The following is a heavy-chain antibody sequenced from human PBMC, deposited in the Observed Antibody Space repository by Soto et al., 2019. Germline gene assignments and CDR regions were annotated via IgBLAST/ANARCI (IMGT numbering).Heavy chain of an antibody. J-gene: IGHJ4*02. CDR3: ARDKEQMDKDTFDY. CDR1: VSTFANYG. V-gene: IGHV1-18*01. Sequence: ASGKVSCKASVSTFANYGISWVRQAPGQGLEWVGWVFPNSGAANYAQKFQDRVTMTTDTSTNIAYLELRSLRSDDTAVFYCARDKEQMDKDTFDYWGQGTPVTVSS. D-gene: IGHD2-2*03. CDR2: VFPNSGAA.